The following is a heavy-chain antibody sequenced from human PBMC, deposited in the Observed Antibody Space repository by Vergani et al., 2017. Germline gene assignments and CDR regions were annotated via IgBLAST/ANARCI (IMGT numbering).Heavy chain of an antibody. J-gene: IGHJ4*02. Sequence: EVQLVQSGAEGKKPGESLKISCKRSGYSFTIYWIGWVRQMPGKGLEWMGIIYPGDSDTRHSPSFQGKVTISADKTISTAYQQWSSLKASDTAMYYCARSWNPFYFDYWGQGTLVTVSS. V-gene: IGHV5-51*03. D-gene: IGHD1-1*01. CDR1: GYSFTIYW. CDR2: IYPGDSDT. CDR3: ARSWNPFYFDY.